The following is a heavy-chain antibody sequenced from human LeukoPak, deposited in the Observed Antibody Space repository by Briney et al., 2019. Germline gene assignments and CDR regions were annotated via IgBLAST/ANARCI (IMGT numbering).Heavy chain of an antibody. Sequence: GGSLRLSCATSGFTLSNYAMSWVRQAPGKGLEWVAAISGTGGTTYYADSVKGRFTISRDNSKSTLYLQMNSLGAEDTAVYYCAKRVSTVTTWGFDYWGQGTLVTVSS. V-gene: IGHV3-23*01. D-gene: IGHD4-17*01. J-gene: IGHJ4*02. CDR1: GFTLSNYA. CDR3: AKRVSTVTTWGFDY. CDR2: ISGTGGTT.